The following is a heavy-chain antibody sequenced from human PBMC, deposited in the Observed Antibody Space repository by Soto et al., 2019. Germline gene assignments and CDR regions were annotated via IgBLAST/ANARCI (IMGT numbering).Heavy chain of an antibody. CDR1: GYTFTSYG. CDR2: ISAYNGNT. J-gene: IGHJ6*02. Sequence: QVQLVQSGAEVKKPGASVKVSCKASGYTFTSYGISWVRQAPGQRLEWMGWISAYNGNTNYAQKLQGRVTMTTDTSTSTAYMELRSLRSDDTAVYYCAREGDYDWSTNYYGMDVWGQGTTVTVSS. D-gene: IGHD3-9*01. CDR3: AREGDYDWSTNYYGMDV. V-gene: IGHV1-18*01.